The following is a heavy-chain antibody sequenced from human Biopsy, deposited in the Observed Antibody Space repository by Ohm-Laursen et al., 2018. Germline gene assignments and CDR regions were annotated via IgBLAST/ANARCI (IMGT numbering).Heavy chain of an antibody. V-gene: IGHV1-69*10. D-gene: IGHD3-9*01. J-gene: IGHJ6*02. Sequence: SVKVSCKASGGTFSNYAISWVRQAPGEGLEWMGGIIAVSGLVNYAPKFQGRVSITADKSTTTAYMELSNLKSEDTAVYYCAPQTPRDPDILTGAYHYDMAVWGQGTTVTVSS. CDR1: GGTFSNYA. CDR3: APQTPRDPDILTGAYHYDMAV. CDR2: IIAVSGLV.